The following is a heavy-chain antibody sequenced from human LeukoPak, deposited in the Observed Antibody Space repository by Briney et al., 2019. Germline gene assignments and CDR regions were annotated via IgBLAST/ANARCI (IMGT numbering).Heavy chain of an antibody. D-gene: IGHD3-10*01. J-gene: IGHJ3*02. V-gene: IGHV1-2*02. Sequence: ASVKVSCKTSGYTFTGYYMHWVRQAPGQGLEWMGWINPNSGGTNYAQKFQGRVTMTRDTSISTAYMELSRLRSDDTAVYYCARLGESHDAFDIWGQGTMVTVSS. CDR3: ARLGESHDAFDI. CDR2: INPNSGGT. CDR1: GYTFTGYY.